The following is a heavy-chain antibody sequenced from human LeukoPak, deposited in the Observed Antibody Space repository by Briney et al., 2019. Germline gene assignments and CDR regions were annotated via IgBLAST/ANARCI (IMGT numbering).Heavy chain of an antibody. Sequence: TSETLSLTCTVSGGSISSHYWSWIRQPPGKGLEWIGYIYYSGSTNYNPSLKSRVTISVDTSKNQFSLKLSSVTAADTAVYYCARDSSSSGYYLTHTNFYYYYMDVWGKGTTVTVSS. D-gene: IGHD3-22*01. CDR2: IYYSGST. V-gene: IGHV4-59*11. CDR3: ARDSSSSGYYLTHTNFYYYYMDV. CDR1: GGSISSHY. J-gene: IGHJ6*03.